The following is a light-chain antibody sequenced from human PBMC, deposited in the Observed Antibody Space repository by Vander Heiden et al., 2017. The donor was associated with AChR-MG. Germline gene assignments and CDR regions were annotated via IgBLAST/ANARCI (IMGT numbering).Light chain of an antibody. J-gene: IGKJ2*01. Sequence: EIVLTQSPGTLSLSPGERATLSCRASRSVSNSYLAWYQQKPGQAPRLLIYDASSRATGIPDRFSGSESGTDFTLTISRLEPEDSAVYYCQQYSDSPFTFGQGTKLEIK. CDR1: RSVSNSY. CDR2: DAS. V-gene: IGKV3-20*01. CDR3: QQYSDSPFT.